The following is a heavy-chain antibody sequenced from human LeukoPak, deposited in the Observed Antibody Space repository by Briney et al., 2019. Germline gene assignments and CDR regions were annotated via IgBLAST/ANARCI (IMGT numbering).Heavy chain of an antibody. J-gene: IGHJ4*02. CDR3: ARDSTWRLDY. Sequence: GGSLRLSCTASGFPFSSHWMTWVRQPPGKGLEWVANIKEDGSVKYYVDSVKGRFTISRDNTKNALYLQMNSLRADDTAVYFCARDSTWRLDYWGQGTLITVSS. CDR1: GFPFSSHW. CDR2: IKEDGSVK. D-gene: IGHD5-12*01. V-gene: IGHV3-7*03.